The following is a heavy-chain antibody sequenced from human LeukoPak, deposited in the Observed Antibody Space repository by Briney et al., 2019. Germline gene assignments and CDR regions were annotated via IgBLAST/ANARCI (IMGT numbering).Heavy chain of an antibody. D-gene: IGHD4/OR15-4a*01. J-gene: IGHJ4*02. CDR1: GFTFSDYY. CDR2: ISSSGNTT. CDR3: ARRAGAYSHPYDY. Sequence: GGSLRLSCAASGFTFSDYYMSWIRQAPGKGLEWVSYISSSGNTTYYADSVKGRFTISRDNSKNTLYLQMNSLRAEDTAVYYCARRAGAYSHPYDYWGQGTLVTVSS. V-gene: IGHV3-11*01.